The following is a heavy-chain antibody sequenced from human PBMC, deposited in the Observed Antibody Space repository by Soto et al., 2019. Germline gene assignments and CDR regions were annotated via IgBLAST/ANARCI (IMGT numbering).Heavy chain of an antibody. CDR1: GGSISNNNC. V-gene: IGHV4-4*02. Sequence: SETLSLTCAVSGGSISNNNCWNWVRQPPGKGLEWIWEIYHSGTNNYNPSLKSRVTISLDKSNNQFSLTLNSVTAADTAVYYCARRRITTFGVVITGYGMDVWGQGTTVTVSS. CDR3: ARRRITTFGVVITGYGMDV. J-gene: IGHJ6*02. CDR2: IYHSGTN. D-gene: IGHD3-3*01.